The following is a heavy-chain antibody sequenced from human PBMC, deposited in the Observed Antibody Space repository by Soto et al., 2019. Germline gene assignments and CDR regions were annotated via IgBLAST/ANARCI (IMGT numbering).Heavy chain of an antibody. CDR2: IYWDDDK. D-gene: IGHD3-9*01. CDR1: GFSLSTSGVG. Sequence: QITLKESGPTLVKPTQTLTLTCTFSGFSLSTSGVGVGWIRQPPGKALVWLALIYWDDDKRYSPSLKSRLTITKDTSKNQVVLTMTNMDPVDTATYYCAHRGLRYFDWLLPYYFDYWGQGTLVTVSS. J-gene: IGHJ4*02. V-gene: IGHV2-5*02. CDR3: AHRGLRYFDWLLPYYFDY.